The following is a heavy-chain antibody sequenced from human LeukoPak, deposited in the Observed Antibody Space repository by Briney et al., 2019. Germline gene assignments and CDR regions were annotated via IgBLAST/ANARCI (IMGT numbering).Heavy chain of an antibody. V-gene: IGHV1-69*04. CDR2: IIPIFGIA. Sequence: ASVKVSFKASGGTFSSYAISWVRQAPGQGLEWMGRIIPIFGIANYAQKFQGRVTITAEKSTSTAYMELSSLRSEDTAVYYCASVPSYCSSTSCYTSYYYYGMDVWGQGTTVTVSS. D-gene: IGHD2-2*02. J-gene: IGHJ6*02. CDR3: ASVPSYCSSTSCYTSYYYYGMDV. CDR1: GGTFSSYA.